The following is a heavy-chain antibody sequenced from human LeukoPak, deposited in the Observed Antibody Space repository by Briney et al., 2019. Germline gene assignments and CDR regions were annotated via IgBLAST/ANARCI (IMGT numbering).Heavy chain of an antibody. V-gene: IGHV4-61*05. CDR3: ARQVITFGGVIGHFDY. CDR2: ISYRGST. Sequence: SETLSLTCTVSGGSISSSSYYWSWIRQPPGKGLEWIGYISYRGSTNYNSSLKSRVTISVDTSKNQLSLRLISVAAADTAVYYCARQVITFGGVIGHFDYWGQGTLVTVSS. D-gene: IGHD3-16*02. CDR1: GGSISSSSYY. J-gene: IGHJ4*02.